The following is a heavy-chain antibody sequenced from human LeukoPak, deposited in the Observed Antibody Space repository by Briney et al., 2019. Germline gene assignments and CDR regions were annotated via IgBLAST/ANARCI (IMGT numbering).Heavy chain of an antibody. J-gene: IGHJ6*03. V-gene: IGHV1-46*01. Sequence: GASVKVSCKASGYTFTSYYMHWVRQAPGQGLEWMGIINPSGGSTSYAQKFQGRVTMTRDMSTSTVYMELSSLRSEDTAVYYCARGGRVDFWSGYGYYYYYYMDVWGKGTTVTVSS. D-gene: IGHD3-3*01. CDR2: INPSGGST. CDR3: ARGGRVDFWSGYGYYYYYYMDV. CDR1: GYTFTSYY.